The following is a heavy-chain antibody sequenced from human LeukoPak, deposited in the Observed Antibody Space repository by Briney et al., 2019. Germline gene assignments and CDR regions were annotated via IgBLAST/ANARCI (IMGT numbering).Heavy chain of an antibody. CDR2: ISSSSSYI. Sequence: GGSLRLSCAASGFTFSSYSMNWVRQAPGKGLEWVSSISSSSSYIYYADSVKGRFTISRDNAKNSLYLQMNSLRAEDTAVYYCARPRGLGGYEHAFDIWGQGTMVTVSS. V-gene: IGHV3-21*01. CDR3: ARPRGLGGYEHAFDI. D-gene: IGHD5-12*01. J-gene: IGHJ3*02. CDR1: GFTFSSYS.